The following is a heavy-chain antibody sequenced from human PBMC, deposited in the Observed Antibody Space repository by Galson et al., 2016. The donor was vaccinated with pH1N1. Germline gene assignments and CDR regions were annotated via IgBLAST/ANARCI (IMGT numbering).Heavy chain of an antibody. CDR2: VFHRGTT. J-gene: IGHJ5*02. V-gene: IGHV4-59*04. CDR1: GGSMTNYY. CDR3: ARGVAAASRFDL. D-gene: IGHD6-13*01. Sequence: SETLSLTCTVSGGSMTNYYYNWIRRPPGKGLEWIGSVFHRGTTYYDLSLKSRVTISIDTSNKRFSLKVTSVSAADAAVYYCARGVAAASRFDLWGQGSLVAVSS.